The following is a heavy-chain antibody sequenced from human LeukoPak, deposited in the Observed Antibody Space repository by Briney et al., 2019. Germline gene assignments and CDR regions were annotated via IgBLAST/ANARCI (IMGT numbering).Heavy chain of an antibody. D-gene: IGHD1-20*01. J-gene: IGHJ4*02. CDR1: GGSISSYY. Sequence: SETLSLTCTVSGGSISSYYWSWIRQPPGKGLEWIGDIHHSGSTNYNPSLKSRVTISVDTSKNQFSLKLSSVTAADTAVYYCARRITRRYFDYWGQGTLVTVSS. CDR2: IHHSGST. CDR3: ARRITRRYFDY. V-gene: IGHV4-59*08.